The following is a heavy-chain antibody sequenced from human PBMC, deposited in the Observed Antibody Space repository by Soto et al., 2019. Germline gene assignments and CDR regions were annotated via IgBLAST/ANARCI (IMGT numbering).Heavy chain of an antibody. Sequence: QVQLVESGGGVVQPGRSLRLSCAASGFTFRSYGMHWVRQAPGKGLGWVAIIWYDGSNKYYADSVKGRFTISRDNSKNTLYLQMNSLRAEDTAVYYCARDLHDTSGYYSYYFDYWGQGTLVTVSS. CDR2: IWYDGSNK. CDR1: GFTFRSYG. V-gene: IGHV3-33*01. J-gene: IGHJ4*02. CDR3: ARDLHDTSGYYSYYFDY. D-gene: IGHD3-22*01.